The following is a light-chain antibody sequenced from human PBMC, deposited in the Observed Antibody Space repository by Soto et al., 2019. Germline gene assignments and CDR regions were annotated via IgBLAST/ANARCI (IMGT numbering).Light chain of an antibody. J-gene: IGLJ3*02. Sequence: QSALTQPASVAGSPGQSITISCTGASSDVGSYNLVSWYQHHPGKAPKLIIYEVGQRPSGVSNRFSGSKSGNTASLTISGLQAEDEADYYCCSYVGGGLGVFGGGTKLTVL. CDR2: EVG. CDR3: CSYVGGGLGV. V-gene: IGLV2-23*02. CDR1: SSDVGSYNL.